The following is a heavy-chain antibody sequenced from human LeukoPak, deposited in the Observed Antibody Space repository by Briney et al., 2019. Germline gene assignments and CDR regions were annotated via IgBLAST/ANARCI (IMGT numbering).Heavy chain of an antibody. J-gene: IGHJ4*02. CDR2: IYSGGTT. D-gene: IGHD3-10*01. CDR1: GFTVSSNY. V-gene: IGHV3-53*01. Sequence: GGSLRLSCAASGFTVSSNYISWVRQAAGKGLEWVSVIYSGGTTFYADSVKGRFTISRDNSKNTLYLQMNSLRADDTAVYYCAKLKGWYGEGYFDYWGQGTLVTVSS. CDR3: AKLKGWYGEGYFDY.